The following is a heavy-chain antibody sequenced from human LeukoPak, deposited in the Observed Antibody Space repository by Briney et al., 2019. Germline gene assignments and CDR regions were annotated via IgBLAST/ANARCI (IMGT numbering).Heavy chain of an antibody. CDR1: GFTFGDYS. V-gene: IGHV3-49*04. CDR3: SRDGLDYYGSGSYRGFDY. Sequence: GGSLRLSCTASGFTFGDYSMSWVRQAPGKGLEYIGFIRTKDFGGTTEYAASVKGRFTISRDDSKSIAYLQIHSLKSEDTAVYFCSRDGLDYYGSGSYRGFDYWGQGTLVTVSS. J-gene: IGHJ4*02. CDR2: IRTKDFGGTT. D-gene: IGHD3-10*01.